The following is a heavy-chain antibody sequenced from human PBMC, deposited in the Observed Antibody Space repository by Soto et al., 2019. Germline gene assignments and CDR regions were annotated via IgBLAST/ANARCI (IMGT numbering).Heavy chain of an antibody. Sequence: GGSLRLSCAASAFTFSDYYMGWIRQAPGKGLEWLSYISGNGNTIYYADSVKGRFTVSRDNTKNLLYLQMNSLRAEDTAVYYCAASAVIAAHYWGQGALVTVSS. CDR2: ISGNGNTI. V-gene: IGHV3-11*01. CDR3: AASAVIAAHY. CDR1: AFTFSDYY. J-gene: IGHJ4*02. D-gene: IGHD2-15*01.